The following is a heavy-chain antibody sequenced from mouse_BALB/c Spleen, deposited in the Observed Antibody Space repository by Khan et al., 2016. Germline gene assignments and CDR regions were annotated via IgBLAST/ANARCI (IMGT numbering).Heavy chain of an antibody. CDR2: ISYSGST. J-gene: IGHJ2*01. Sequence: EVQLQESGPGLVKPSQSLSLTCTVTGYSITSDYAWNWIRQFPGNKLEWMGYISYSGSTSYNPSLKSRISITRDTSKNQFFLQLNSVTTEDTATYYCARDYYGSSYFDYWRQGTTLTVSS. CDR1: GYSITSDYA. D-gene: IGHD1-1*01. CDR3: ARDYYGSSYFDY. V-gene: IGHV3-2*02.